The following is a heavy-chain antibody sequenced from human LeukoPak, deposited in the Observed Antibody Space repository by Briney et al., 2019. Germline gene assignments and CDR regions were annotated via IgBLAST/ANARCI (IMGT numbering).Heavy chain of an antibody. Sequence: GGSLRLSCAASGFTFDDYAMHWVRQAPGKGLEWVSLISWDGGSTYYADSVKGRFTISRDNSKNSLYLQMNSLRAEDTALYYCAKVSPYGSGSSLEYYFDYWGQGTLVTDSS. D-gene: IGHD3-10*01. CDR2: ISWDGGST. CDR1: GFTFDDYA. CDR3: AKVSPYGSGSSLEYYFDY. V-gene: IGHV3-43D*03. J-gene: IGHJ4*02.